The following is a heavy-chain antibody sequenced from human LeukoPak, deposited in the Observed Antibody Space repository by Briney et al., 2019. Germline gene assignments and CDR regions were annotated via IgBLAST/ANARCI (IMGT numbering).Heavy chain of an antibody. CDR3: ARGSGWYYY. J-gene: IGHJ4*02. D-gene: IGHD6-19*01. Sequence: KPSETLALTCTGSGGSISRYYWSWIRQPPGKGLEWIGYIYYSGSTNYNPSLMSRVTISVDTSKNQFSLKLSSVTAADTAVYYCARGSGWYYYWGQGTLVTVSS. CDR2: IYYSGST. CDR1: GGSISRYY. V-gene: IGHV4-59*01.